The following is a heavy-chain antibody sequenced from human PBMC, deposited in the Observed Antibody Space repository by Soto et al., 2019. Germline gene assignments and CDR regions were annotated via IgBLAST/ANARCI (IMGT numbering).Heavy chain of an antibody. CDR1: GFTFSSYA. V-gene: IGHV3-23*01. Sequence: GGSLRLSCAASGFTFSSYAMSWVRQAPGKGLEWVSAISGSGGSTYYADSVKGRFTISRDNSKNTLYLQMNSLRAEDTAVYYCAKVQEDYYDSSGYYSYWGQGTLVTVSS. D-gene: IGHD3-22*01. CDR3: AKVQEDYYDSSGYYSY. J-gene: IGHJ4*02. CDR2: ISGSGGST.